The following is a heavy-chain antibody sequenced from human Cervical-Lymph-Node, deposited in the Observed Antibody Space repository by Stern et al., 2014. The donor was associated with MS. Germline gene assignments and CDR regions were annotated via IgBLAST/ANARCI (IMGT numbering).Heavy chain of an antibody. CDR3: ARVALGYCSSTSCYDNWFDP. J-gene: IGHJ5*02. D-gene: IGHD2-2*01. CDR1: GYTFTGYY. Sequence: VQLVQSGAEVKKPGASVKVSCKASGYTFTGYYMHWVRQAPGQGLEWMGWINPNSGGTNYAQKFQGWVTMTRDTSISTAYMELSRLRSDDTAVYYCARVALGYCSSTSCYDNWFDPWGQGTLVTVSS. V-gene: IGHV1-2*04. CDR2: INPNSGGT.